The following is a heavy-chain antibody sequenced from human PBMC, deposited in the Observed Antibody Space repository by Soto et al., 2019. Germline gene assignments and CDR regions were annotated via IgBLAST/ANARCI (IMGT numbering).Heavy chain of an antibody. CDR2: IWYDGSNK. D-gene: IGHD3-22*01. J-gene: IGHJ3*02. Sequence: HPGGSLRLSCAASGFTFSSYGMHWVRQAPGKGLEWVAVIWYDGSNKYYADSVKGRFTISRDNSKNTLYLQMNSLRAEDTAVYYCARGIDHYYDTKPGAFDIWGQGTMVTVSS. V-gene: IGHV3-33*01. CDR1: GFTFSSYG. CDR3: ARGIDHYYDTKPGAFDI.